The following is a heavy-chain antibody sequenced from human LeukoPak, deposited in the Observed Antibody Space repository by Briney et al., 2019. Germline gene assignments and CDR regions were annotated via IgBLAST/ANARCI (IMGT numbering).Heavy chain of an antibody. Sequence: SETLSLTCAVYGGSFSGDFWSWIRQSPGKGLEWIGEINHSGSTNYNPSLKSRVTISVDTSKNQFSLKVSSVTAADTAVYYCARVKDPGGYYYYYYMDIWGKGNTVTVSS. CDR1: GGSFSGDF. V-gene: IGHV4-34*01. CDR3: ARVKDPGGYYYYYYMDI. J-gene: IGHJ6*03. D-gene: IGHD3-16*01. CDR2: INHSGST.